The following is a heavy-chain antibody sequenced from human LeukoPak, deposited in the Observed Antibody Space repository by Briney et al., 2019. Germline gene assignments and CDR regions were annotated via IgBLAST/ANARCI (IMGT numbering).Heavy chain of an antibody. CDR1: GYTFTSYH. CDR2: INPSGGST. D-gene: IGHD3-10*01. CDR3: ARDSGGYGMDV. J-gene: IGHJ6*02. V-gene: IGHV1-46*01. Sequence: GASVKVSCKASGYTFTSYHMHWVRQAPGQGLEWMGIINPSGGSTSYAQKFQGRVTMTRDTSTSTVYMELSSLRSEDTAVYYCARDSGGYGMDVWGQGTTVTVSS.